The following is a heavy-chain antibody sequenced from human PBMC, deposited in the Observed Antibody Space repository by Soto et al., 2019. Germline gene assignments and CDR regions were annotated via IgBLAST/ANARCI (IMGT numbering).Heavy chain of an antibody. CDR2: ISSSSSTI. CDR3: ARDPKVLGLDYFDY. D-gene: IGHD2-8*02. Sequence: GGSLRLSCAASGFTFSSYSMNWVRQAPGKGLEWVSYISSSSSTIYYADSVKGRFTISRDNAKNSLYLQMNSLRDEDTAVYYCARDPKVLGLDYFDYWGQGTLVTVSS. J-gene: IGHJ4*02. CDR1: GFTFSSYS. V-gene: IGHV3-48*02.